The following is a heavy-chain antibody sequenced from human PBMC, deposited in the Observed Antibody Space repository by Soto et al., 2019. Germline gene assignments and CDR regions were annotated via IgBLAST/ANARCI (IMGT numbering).Heavy chain of an antibody. CDR2: IYHSGST. Sequence: SETLSLTCAVSGGSISSGGYSGSWIRQPPGKGMEWIGYIYHSGSTYYNPSLKSRVTISVDRSKNQFSLKLSSVTAADTAVYYCARVGWFRGYWFDPWGQGTLVTVSS. CDR1: GGSISSGGYS. V-gene: IGHV4-30-2*01. D-gene: IGHD2-15*01. CDR3: ARVGWFRGYWFDP. J-gene: IGHJ5*02.